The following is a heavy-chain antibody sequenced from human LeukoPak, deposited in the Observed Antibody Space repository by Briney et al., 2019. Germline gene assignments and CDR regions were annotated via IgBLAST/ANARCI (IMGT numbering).Heavy chain of an antibody. Sequence: PSETLSLTCTVSGGSISMHYWSWIRQPPGKGLEWIGYIDYTGSTNYNPSLNSRVTIARDTSKNHFSLELSSVTAADTAVYFCARGRVSSSSWSSTYYYYFYMDVWGKGTTVTVSS. CDR3: ARGRVSSSSWSSTYYYYFYMDV. CDR1: GGSISMHY. J-gene: IGHJ6*03. D-gene: IGHD6-13*01. V-gene: IGHV4-59*11. CDR2: IDYTGST.